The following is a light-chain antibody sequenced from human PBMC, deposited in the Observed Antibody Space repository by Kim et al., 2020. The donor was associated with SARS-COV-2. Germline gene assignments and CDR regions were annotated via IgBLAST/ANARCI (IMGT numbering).Light chain of an antibody. CDR1: GGVRRE. Sequence: PGKKGTRAGRAEGGVRRELCWYKNKPGEAPRRLIYRVQIGATGIPARGSGGGAGTEFTLTISSQKTENLAVYHSEKYNNWHPTFGQGTKREIK. CDR2: RVQ. CDR3: EKYNNWHPT. J-gene: IGKJ1*01. V-gene: IGKV3-15*01.